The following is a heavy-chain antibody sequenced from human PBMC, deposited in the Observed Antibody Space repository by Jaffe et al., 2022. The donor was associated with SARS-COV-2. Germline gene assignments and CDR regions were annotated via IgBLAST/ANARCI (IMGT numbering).Heavy chain of an antibody. V-gene: IGHV4-31*03. D-gene: IGHD6-13*01. CDR1: GGSISSGGYY. CDR3: ARLMSLGQQLVLGADYFDY. J-gene: IGHJ4*02. CDR2: IYYSGST. Sequence: QVQLQESGPGLVKPSQTLSLTCTVSGGSISSGGYYWSWIRQHPGKGLEWIGYIYYSGSTYYNPSLKSRVTISVDTSKNQFSLKLSSVTAADTAVYYCARLMSLGQQLVLGADYFDYWGQGTLVTVSS.